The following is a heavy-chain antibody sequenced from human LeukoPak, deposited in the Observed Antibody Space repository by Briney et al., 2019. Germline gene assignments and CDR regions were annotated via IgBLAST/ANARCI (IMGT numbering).Heavy chain of an antibody. J-gene: IGHJ5*02. CDR2: IYYSGST. CDR3: ARHLILYRITGTTAKFDP. V-gene: IGHV4-59*08. Sequence: RTSETLSLTCAVYGGSFSGYYWSWIRQHPGKGLEWIGYIYYSGSTYYNPSLKSRVTISVDTSKNQFSLKLSSVTAADTAVYYCARHLILYRITGTTAKFDPWGQGTLVTVSS. D-gene: IGHD1-14*01. CDR1: GGSFSGYY.